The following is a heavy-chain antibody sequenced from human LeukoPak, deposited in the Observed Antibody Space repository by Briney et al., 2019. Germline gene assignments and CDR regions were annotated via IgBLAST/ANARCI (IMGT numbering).Heavy chain of an antibody. CDR1: GYSISSGYY. J-gene: IGHJ3*02. CDR3: ARDKDSSGYYYASDAFDI. Sequence: SETLSLTCTVSGYSISSGYYWGWIRQPPGKGLEWIGSIYHSGSTYYNPSLKSRVTISVDTSKNQFSLKLSSVTAADTAVYYCARDKDSSGYYYASDAFDIWGQGTMVTVSS. CDR2: IYHSGST. D-gene: IGHD3-22*01. V-gene: IGHV4-38-2*02.